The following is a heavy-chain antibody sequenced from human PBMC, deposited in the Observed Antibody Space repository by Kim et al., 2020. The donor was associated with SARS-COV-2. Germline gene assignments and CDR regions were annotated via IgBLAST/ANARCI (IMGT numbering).Heavy chain of an antibody. J-gene: IGHJ4*02. Sequence: LKSRVTISVDTSKNQFSLKLSSVTAADTAVYYCARSSPTRIAAAGTEADYWGQGTLVTVSS. V-gene: IGHV4-31*02. D-gene: IGHD6-13*01. CDR3: ARSSPTRIAAAGTEADY.